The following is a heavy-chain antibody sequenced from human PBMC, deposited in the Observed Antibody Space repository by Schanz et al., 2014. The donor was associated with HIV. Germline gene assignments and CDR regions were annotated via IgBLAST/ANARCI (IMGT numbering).Heavy chain of an antibody. J-gene: IGHJ4*02. CDR1: GFTFSDYY. V-gene: IGHV3-23*04. Sequence: VQLVESGGGLVKPGGSLRLSCAVSGFTFSDYYMSWIRQAPGKGLEWVSGMRGSDDSTFYADSVKGRFTISRDNSKNTLYFQMNSLRAEDTAIYYCAKTSYGWYFDYWGQGTLVTVSS. D-gene: IGHD6-19*01. CDR2: MRGSDDST. CDR3: AKTSYGWYFDY.